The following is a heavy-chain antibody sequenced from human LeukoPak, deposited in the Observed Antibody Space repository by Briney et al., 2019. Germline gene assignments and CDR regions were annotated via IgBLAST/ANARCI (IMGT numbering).Heavy chain of an antibody. CDR3: ATTFGYSSGWTGWFDP. V-gene: IGHV1-24*01. CDR2: FDPEDGET. J-gene: IGHJ5*02. D-gene: IGHD6-19*01. Sequence: VASVKVSCKVSGYTLTELSMHWVRQAPGKGLEWMGGFDPEDGETIYAQKFQGRVTMTEDTSTDTAYMELSSLRSEDTAVYYCATTFGYSSGWTGWFDPWGQGTLVTVSS. CDR1: GYTLTELS.